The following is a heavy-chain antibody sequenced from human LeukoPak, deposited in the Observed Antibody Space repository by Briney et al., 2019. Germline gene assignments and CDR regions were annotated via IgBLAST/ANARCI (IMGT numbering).Heavy chain of an antibody. J-gene: IGHJ3*02. D-gene: IGHD3-10*01. V-gene: IGHV1-2*02. Sequence: ASVKVSCKASGYTFTGYYMHWVRQAPGQGLEWMGWINPNSGGTNYAQKFQGRVTMTRDTSISTAYMELSRLRSDDTAVYYCASAMVRGVYDAFDIWGQGTMVTVSS. CDR2: INPNSGGT. CDR1: GYTFTGYY. CDR3: ASAMVRGVYDAFDI.